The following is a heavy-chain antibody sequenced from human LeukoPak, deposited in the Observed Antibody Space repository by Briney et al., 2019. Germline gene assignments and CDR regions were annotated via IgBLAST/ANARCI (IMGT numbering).Heavy chain of an antibody. V-gene: IGHV4-59*08. CDR2: IYYSGST. CDR1: GGSISSYY. J-gene: IGHJ3*02. Sequence: PSETLSLTCTVSGGSISSYYWSWIRQPPGKGLEWIGYIYYSGSTNYNPSLKSRVTISVDTSKNQFSLKLSSVTAADTAVYYCARHVQPADAFDIWGQGTMVTVSS. D-gene: IGHD5-18*01. CDR3: ARHVQPADAFDI.